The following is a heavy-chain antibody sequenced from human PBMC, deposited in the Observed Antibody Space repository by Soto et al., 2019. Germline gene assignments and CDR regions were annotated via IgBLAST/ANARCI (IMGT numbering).Heavy chain of an antibody. J-gene: IGHJ6*02. V-gene: IGHV3-30-3*01. CDR3: ARDEGTGTTLDYYYGMDV. D-gene: IGHD1-7*01. CDR2: ISYDGSNK. Sequence: GGSLRLSCAASGFTFSSYAMHWVRQAPGKGLEWVAVISYDGSNKYNADSVKGRFTVSRDNSKNTLYLQMNSLRAEDTAVYYCARDEGTGTTLDYYYGMDVWGQGTTVTVSS. CDR1: GFTFSSYA.